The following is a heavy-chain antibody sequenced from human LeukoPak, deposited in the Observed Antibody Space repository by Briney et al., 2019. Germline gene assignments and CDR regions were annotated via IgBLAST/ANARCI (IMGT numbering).Heavy chain of an antibody. CDR2: INWNGGST. J-gene: IGHJ4*02. V-gene: IGHV3-20*04. CDR3: ARLYYYDSSGLGDY. D-gene: IGHD3-22*01. Sequence: PGGSLRLSCAASGFTFDDYGMSWVRQAPGKGLEWVSGINWNGGSTGYADSVKGRFTISRDNAKNSLYLRMNSLRAEDTALYYCARLYYYDSSGLGDYWGQGTLVTVSS. CDR1: GFTFDDYG.